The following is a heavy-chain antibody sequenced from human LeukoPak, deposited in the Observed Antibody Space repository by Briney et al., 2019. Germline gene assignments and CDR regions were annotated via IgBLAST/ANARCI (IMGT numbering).Heavy chain of an antibody. CDR1: GSSISSGDYY. CDR2: IYYSGST. D-gene: IGHD2-2*01. Sequence: SQTLSLTCTVSGSSISSGDYYWSWIRQPPGKGLEWIGYIYYSGSTYYNPSLKSRVTISVDTSKNQFSLKLSSVTAADTAVYYCLGYCSSTSCSYYDYWGHGTLVTVSS. V-gene: IGHV4-30-4*01. CDR3: LGYCSSTSCSYYDY. J-gene: IGHJ4*01.